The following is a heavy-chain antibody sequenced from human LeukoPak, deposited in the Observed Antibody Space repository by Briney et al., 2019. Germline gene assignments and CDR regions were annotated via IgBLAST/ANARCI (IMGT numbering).Heavy chain of an antibody. CDR1: GFTFSDYY. CDR2: ISSSGSTI. Sequence: GGSLRLSCAASGFTFSDYYMSWIRQAPGKGLEWVSYISSSGSTIYYADSVKGRFAISRDNAKNSLYLQMNSLRAEDTAVYYCARALPSSGWYRGNWFDPWGQGTLVTVSS. D-gene: IGHD6-19*01. CDR3: ARALPSSGWYRGNWFDP. J-gene: IGHJ5*02. V-gene: IGHV3-11*01.